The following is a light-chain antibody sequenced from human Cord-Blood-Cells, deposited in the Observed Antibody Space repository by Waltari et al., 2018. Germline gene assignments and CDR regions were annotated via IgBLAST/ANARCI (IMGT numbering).Light chain of an antibody. Sequence: DIVMTQSPATLSVSPGARATLSCRASQRVSSNLAWYQQKPGQAPRLLIYGASTRATGIPARFSGSGSGTEFTLTISSLQSEDFAVYYCQQYNNWPSWTFGQGTKVEIK. CDR2: GAS. CDR1: QRVSSN. V-gene: IGKV3-15*01. CDR3: QQYNNWPSWT. J-gene: IGKJ1*01.